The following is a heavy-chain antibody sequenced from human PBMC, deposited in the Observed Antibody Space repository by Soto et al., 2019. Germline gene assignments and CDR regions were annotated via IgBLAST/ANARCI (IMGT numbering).Heavy chain of an antibody. CDR1: GSSFVSYW. Sequence: GSLRLSCAASGSSFVSYWMHWVRQVPGEGLAWVSRINGNADNSDYADSVKGRFTISRDNAMNRLYLQMDSLRADDTGVYYCVRDFRGAVAGSEFDHWGQGTLVTVSS. V-gene: IGHV3-74*01. CDR3: VRDFRGAVAGSEFDH. CDR2: INGNADNS. D-gene: IGHD6-19*01. J-gene: IGHJ4*02.